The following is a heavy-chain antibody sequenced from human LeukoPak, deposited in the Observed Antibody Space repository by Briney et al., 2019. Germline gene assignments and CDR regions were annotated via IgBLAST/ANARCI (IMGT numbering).Heavy chain of an antibody. Sequence: KASETLSLTCTVSGGSISSYYWSWIRQPPGKGLEWIGYIYYSGSTNYNPSLKSRVTISVDTSKNQFSLKLSSVTAADTAVYYCARGQYSYGYYFDYWGQGTLVTVSS. CDR3: ARGQYSYGYYFDY. V-gene: IGHV4-59*01. D-gene: IGHD5-18*01. J-gene: IGHJ4*02. CDR1: GGSISSYY. CDR2: IYYSGST.